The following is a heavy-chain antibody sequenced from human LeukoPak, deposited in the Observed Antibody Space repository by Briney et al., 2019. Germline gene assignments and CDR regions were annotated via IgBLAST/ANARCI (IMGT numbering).Heavy chain of an antibody. Sequence: SETLSLTCTVSGGSISSYYWSWIRQPPGKGLGWFGYIDYSGSTNYNPSLKSRVTISVDTSKNQFSLKLSSVTAADTAVYYCARQPYDILTGYYYNWFDPWGQGTLVTVSS. J-gene: IGHJ5*02. CDR1: GGSISSYY. V-gene: IGHV4-59*08. CDR2: IDYSGST. D-gene: IGHD3-9*01. CDR3: ARQPYDILTGYYYNWFDP.